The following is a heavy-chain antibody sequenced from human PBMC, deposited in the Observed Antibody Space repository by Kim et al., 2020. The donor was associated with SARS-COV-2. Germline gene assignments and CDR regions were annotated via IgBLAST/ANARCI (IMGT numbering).Heavy chain of an antibody. J-gene: IGHJ4*02. V-gene: IGHV3-9*01. CDR1: GFTFDDYA. CDR3: AKVSLPAARLLTTYFDY. Sequence: GGGLVQPGRSLRLSCAASGFTFDDYAMHWVRQAPGKGLEWVSGISWNSGSIGYADSVKGRFTISRDKAKNSLYLQMNSLRAEDTALYYCAKVSLPAARLLTTYFDYWGQGTLVTVSS. CDR2: ISWNSGSI. D-gene: IGHD2-2*01.